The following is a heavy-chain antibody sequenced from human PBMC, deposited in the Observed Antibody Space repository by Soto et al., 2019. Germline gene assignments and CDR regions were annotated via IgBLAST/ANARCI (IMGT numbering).Heavy chain of an antibody. D-gene: IGHD3-22*01. J-gene: IGHJ4*02. V-gene: IGHV4-39*01. CDR2: IYYSGST. CDR3: ARLADYYDSSGYRDY. CDR1: GGSISSSSYY. Sequence: ETLSLTCTVSGGSISSSSYYWGWIRQPPGKGLEWIGSIYYSGSTYYNPSLKSRVTISVDTSKNQFSLKLSSVTAADTAVYYCARLADYYDSSGYRDYWGQGTLVTVSS.